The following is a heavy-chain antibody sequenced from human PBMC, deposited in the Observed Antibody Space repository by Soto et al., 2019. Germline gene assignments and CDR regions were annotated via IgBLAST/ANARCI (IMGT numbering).Heavy chain of an antibody. V-gene: IGHV1-69*13. Sequence: SVKVSCKASGGTFSSYAISWVRQAPGQGLEWMGGIIPIFGTANYAQKFQGRVTITADESTSTAYMELSSLRSEDTAVYYCATQATVVTPSSRIDYWGQGTLVTVSS. D-gene: IGHD2-15*01. CDR1: GGTFSSYA. CDR2: IIPIFGTA. J-gene: IGHJ4*02. CDR3: ATQATVVTPSSRIDY.